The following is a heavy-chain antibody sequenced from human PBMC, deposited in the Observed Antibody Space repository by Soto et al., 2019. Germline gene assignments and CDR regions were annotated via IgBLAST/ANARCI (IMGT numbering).Heavy chain of an antibody. CDR1: GYTFTGYY. V-gene: IGHV1-2*02. J-gene: IGHJ4*01. D-gene: IGHD3-22*01. Sequence: ASMKVSCKPSGYTFTGYYMHWVRQAPGQGLECMGWINPNNGDTNYAQNFQGRVTMTRDTSISTASMELSRLRSDDTAVYSCARLKIYYDFSVPFDSWGDGTLVTVSS. CDR3: ARLKIYYDFSVPFDS. CDR2: INPNNGDT.